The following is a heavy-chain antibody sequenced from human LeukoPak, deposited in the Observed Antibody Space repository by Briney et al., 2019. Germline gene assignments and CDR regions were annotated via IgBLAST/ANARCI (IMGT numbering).Heavy chain of an antibody. CDR2: IIPIFGTA. D-gene: IGHD3-9*01. V-gene: IGHV1-69*01. J-gene: IGHJ6*04. CDR1: GGTFSSYA. Sequence: SVKVSCKASGGTFSSYAISGVRQPPGQELEWMGGIIPIFGTANYAQKFQGRVTITADESTSTAYMELSSLRSEDTAVYYCARAHYDILTGASYYYYGMDVWGKGTTVTVSS. CDR3: ARAHYDILTGASYYYYGMDV.